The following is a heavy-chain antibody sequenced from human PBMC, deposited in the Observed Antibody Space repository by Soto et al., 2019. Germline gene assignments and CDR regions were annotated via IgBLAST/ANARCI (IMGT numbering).Heavy chain of an antibody. CDR2: TSYRSKWYN. Sequence: PSQTLSLTCDISGDSVSSNSAAWNWIRQSPSRGLEWLGRTSYRSKWYNDYAVSVKSRITINPDTSKNQFSLQLNSVTPDDTAVYYCASSDRRGFLFAYWGQGTLVTVSS. CDR3: ASSDRRGFLFAY. J-gene: IGHJ4*02. V-gene: IGHV6-1*01. D-gene: IGHD3-3*01. CDR1: GDSVSSNSAA.